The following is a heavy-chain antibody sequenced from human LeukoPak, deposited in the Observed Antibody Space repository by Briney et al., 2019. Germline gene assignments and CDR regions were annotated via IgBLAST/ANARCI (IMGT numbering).Heavy chain of an antibody. D-gene: IGHD1-26*01. CDR1: GYTFTSYD. CDR3: ARVGGSYYKLSYYMDV. CDR2: MNPNSGIT. V-gene: IGHV1-8*01. J-gene: IGHJ6*03. Sequence: ASVKVSCKASGYTFTSYDINWVRQATGQGLEWMGWMNPNSGITGYAQKFQGRVTMTRNTSISTAYMELSSLRSEDTAVYYCARVGGSYYKLSYYMDVWGKGTTVTVSS.